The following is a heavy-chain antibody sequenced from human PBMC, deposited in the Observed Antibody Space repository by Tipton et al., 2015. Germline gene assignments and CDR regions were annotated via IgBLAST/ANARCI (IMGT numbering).Heavy chain of an antibody. Sequence: TLSLTCIVSGGSISSGGYYWSWIRQRPGKGLEWIGYIYYSGSTYYNPSLRSRLTISVDTSKNQFSLKLNSVTAADTAVYYCARGRLPYYYYGMDVWGQGTTVTVSS. CDR2: IYYSGST. D-gene: IGHD6-25*01. J-gene: IGHJ6*02. CDR3: ARGRLPYYYYGMDV. CDR1: GGSISSGGYY. V-gene: IGHV4-31*03.